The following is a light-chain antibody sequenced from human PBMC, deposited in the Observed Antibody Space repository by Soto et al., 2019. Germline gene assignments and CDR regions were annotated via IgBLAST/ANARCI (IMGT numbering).Light chain of an antibody. Sequence: AIQMTQSPSSLSASVGDRVTITCRASQGVGIDLSWYQQKPGKAPNLLIYAASILQSGVPSRFSGSGSGTDFTLTISSLQPEDFATYYCLQDFNFPLTLGGGTKVEI. CDR3: LQDFNFPLT. V-gene: IGKV1-6*01. CDR1: QGVGID. J-gene: IGKJ4*01. CDR2: AAS.